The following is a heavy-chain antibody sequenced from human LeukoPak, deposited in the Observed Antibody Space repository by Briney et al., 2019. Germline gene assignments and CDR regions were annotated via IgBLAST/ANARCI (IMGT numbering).Heavy chain of an antibody. D-gene: IGHD3-22*01. CDR1: GYSFTNYW. J-gene: IGHJ5*02. Sequence: GESLKISCKGSGYSFTNYWIAWVRQMPGKGLEWMGRIDPSDSYTNYSPSFQGHVTLSADKSISTAYLQWSSLKASDTAMYYCARLMYYYDSSGSSRFDPWGQGTLVTVSS. CDR3: ARLMYYYDSSGSSRFDP. V-gene: IGHV5-10-1*01. CDR2: IDPSDSYT.